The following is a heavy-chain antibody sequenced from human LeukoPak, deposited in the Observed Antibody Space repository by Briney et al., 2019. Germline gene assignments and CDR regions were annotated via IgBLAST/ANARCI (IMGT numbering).Heavy chain of an antibody. V-gene: IGHV4-31*03. CDR1: GGSISSGGYY. CDR3: AREHSGYDYPIEHWFDP. D-gene: IGHD5-12*01. CDR2: IYYSGST. J-gene: IGHJ5*02. Sequence: PSETLSLTCTVSGGSISSGGYYWSWIRQHPGKGLEWIGYIYYSGSTYYNPSLKSRVTISVDTSKNQFSLKLSSVTAADTAVYYCAREHSGYDYPIEHWFDPWGQGTLVTVSS.